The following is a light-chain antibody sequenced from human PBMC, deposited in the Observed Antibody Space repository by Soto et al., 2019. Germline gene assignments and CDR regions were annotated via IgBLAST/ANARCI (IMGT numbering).Light chain of an antibody. CDR3: QSCNDRSFT. V-gene: IGKV3-15*01. J-gene: IGKJ2*01. CDR2: GAS. CDR1: ESLSTY. Sequence: EIVMTQSPATLSVSPGERVTLSCRASESLSTYLAWYQQKPGQAPRLLIYGASTKATGIPARFSGSGSATGFTLTIRCLQSADFAVYYCQSCNDRSFTFGQGTTLQI.